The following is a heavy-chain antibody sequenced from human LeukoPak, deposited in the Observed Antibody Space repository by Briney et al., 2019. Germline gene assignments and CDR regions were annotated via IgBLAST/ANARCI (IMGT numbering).Heavy chain of an antibody. CDR3: ARSISVSDDDGYDI. J-gene: IGHJ3*02. Sequence: GESLKISCKTSGYSFNFYWINWVRRMPGKGLEWLGVIYPGDSDARNSPSFQGQVIISADKSISTAYLRWSSLKASDTAIYYCARSISVSDDDGYDIWGQGTRVTVSS. CDR1: GYSFNFYW. D-gene: IGHD5/OR15-5a*01. CDR2: IYPGDSDA. V-gene: IGHV5-51*01.